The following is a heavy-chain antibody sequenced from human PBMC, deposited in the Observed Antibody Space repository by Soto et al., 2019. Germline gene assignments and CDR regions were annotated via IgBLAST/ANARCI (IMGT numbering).Heavy chain of an antibody. CDR3: ASARSKYSSSWPGFDP. D-gene: IGHD6-13*01. Sequence: PSETLSLTCTVSGGSISSYYWSWIREPPGKGLEWIGYIYYSGSTNYNPSLKSRVTISVDTSKNQFSLKLSSVTAADTAVYYCASARSKYSSSWPGFDPWGQGTLVTVSS. CDR2: IYYSGST. CDR1: GGSISSYY. J-gene: IGHJ5*02. V-gene: IGHV4-59*01.